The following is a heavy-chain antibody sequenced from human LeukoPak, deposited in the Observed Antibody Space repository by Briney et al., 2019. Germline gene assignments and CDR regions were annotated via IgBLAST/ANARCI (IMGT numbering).Heavy chain of an antibody. J-gene: IGHJ4*02. CDR2: IYYSGST. CDR3: AFNPMTTVTSYYFDY. Sequence: SETLSLTCAVYGGSFSGYYWGWIRQPPGKGLEWIGSIYYSGSTYYNPSLKSRVTISIDTSKNQFSLKLSSVTAADTAVYYCAFNPMTTVTSYYFDYWGQGALITVSS. V-gene: IGHV4-39*01. D-gene: IGHD4-17*01. CDR1: GGSFSGYY.